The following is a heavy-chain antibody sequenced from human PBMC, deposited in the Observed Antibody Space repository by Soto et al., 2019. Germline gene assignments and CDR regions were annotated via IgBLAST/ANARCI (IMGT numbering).Heavy chain of an antibody. CDR2: ISGSGGST. CDR3: AKVHYYDSSGYYSPNYYYYGMDV. D-gene: IGHD3-22*01. Sequence: GGSLRLSCAASGFTFSSYAMSWVRQAPGKGLEWVSAISGSGGSTYYADSVKGRFTISRDNSKNTLYLQMNSLRAEDTAVYYCAKVHYYDSSGYYSPNYYYYGMDVWGQGTTVTVSS. CDR1: GFTFSSYA. J-gene: IGHJ6*02. V-gene: IGHV3-23*01.